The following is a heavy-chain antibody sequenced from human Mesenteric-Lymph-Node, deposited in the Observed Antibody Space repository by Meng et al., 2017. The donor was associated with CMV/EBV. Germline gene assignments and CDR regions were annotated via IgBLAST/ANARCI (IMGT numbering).Heavy chain of an antibody. V-gene: IGHV3-11*01. CDR2: ISSSGSTT. J-gene: IGHJ6*02. CDR1: GFTFSDYY. CDR3: AGESGVPNGMDV. Sequence: GESLKISCAASGFTFSDYYMSWIRQAPGKGLEWVSYISSSGSTTYNADSVKGRFTISRDNSYNPLFLQMNSLRAEDTAVYYCAGESGVPNGMDVWGQGTTVTVSS. D-gene: IGHD2-2*01.